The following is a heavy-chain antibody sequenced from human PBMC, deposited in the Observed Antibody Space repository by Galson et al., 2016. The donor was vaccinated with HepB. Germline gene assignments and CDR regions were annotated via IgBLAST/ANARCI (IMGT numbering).Heavy chain of an antibody. J-gene: IGHJ4*02. Sequence: SLRLSCAASGFTFNDYDMSWVRQSPGKGLEWVSTIRGSGGATYYADSVKGRFTISRDNSANTLYLQMNSLRAEDTALYFCAKDLGHTSSWRRYYFERWGQGTLVTVSS. V-gene: IGHV3-23*01. CDR2: IRGSGGAT. CDR1: GFTFNDYD. CDR3: AKDLGHTSSWRRYYFER. D-gene: IGHD6-19*01.